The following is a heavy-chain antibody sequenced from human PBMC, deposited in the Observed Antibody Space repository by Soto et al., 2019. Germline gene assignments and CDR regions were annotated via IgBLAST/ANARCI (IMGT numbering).Heavy chain of an antibody. CDR3: ARGTPYYDFWSGYAFDH. V-gene: IGHV1-2*02. CDR1: GYTLKGYY. CDR2: VNPDSGTT. D-gene: IGHD3-3*01. Sequence: ASVKVSCKASGYTLKGYYMHWVRQAPGQGLEWMGWVNPDSGTTNYTQKFQDRVTMTWDTSITTAYVELTSLTSDDTAVYYCARGTPYYDFWSGYAFDHWGQGTLVTASS. J-gene: IGHJ4*02.